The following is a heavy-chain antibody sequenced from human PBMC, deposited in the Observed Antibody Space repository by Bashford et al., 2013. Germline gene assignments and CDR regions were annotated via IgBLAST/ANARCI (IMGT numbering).Heavy chain of an antibody. J-gene: IGHJ4*02. V-gene: IGHV4-38-2*02. D-gene: IGHD3-22*01. CDR1: GGSVSSYY. Sequence: SETLSLTCTVSGGSVSSYYWTWIRQSPGKGLEWLGSMHHSGATYYNSPLRSRVTISLDTSNNQVSLTVNSVTAADTAVYYCARDRPNKVHDRNEGFDYWGQGTLVTVSS. CDR2: MHHSGAT. CDR3: ARDRPNKVHDRNEGFDY.